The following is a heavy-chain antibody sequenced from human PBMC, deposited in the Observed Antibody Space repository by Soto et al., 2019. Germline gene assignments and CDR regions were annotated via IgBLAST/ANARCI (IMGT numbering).Heavy chain of an antibody. V-gene: IGHV3-21*01. CDR1: GLTFNTYS. Sequence: GGSLRLSCAASGLTFNTYSMSWVRQAPGKGLEWVSSISGDSRYIYYTDSVKGRFTISRDNAKNSLYLQMNSLRAEDTAMYYCARVVPSTMVDYWGQGALVTVSS. CDR2: ISGDSRYI. D-gene: IGHD3-10*01. J-gene: IGHJ4*02. CDR3: ARVVPSTMVDY.